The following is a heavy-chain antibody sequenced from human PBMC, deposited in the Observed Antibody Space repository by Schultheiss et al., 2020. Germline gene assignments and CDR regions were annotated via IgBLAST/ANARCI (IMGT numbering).Heavy chain of an antibody. V-gene: IGHV3-13*05. CDR3: ARGVYSYGSNWFDP. CDR2: IGTAGDP. Sequence: WGSLRLSCAASGFTFSSYDMHWVRQATGKGLEWVSAIGTAGDPYYPGSVKGRFTISRENATNSLYLQMNSLRAEDTAVYYCARGVYSYGSNWFDPWGQGTLVTVSS. CDR1: GFTFSSYD. D-gene: IGHD5-18*01. J-gene: IGHJ5*02.